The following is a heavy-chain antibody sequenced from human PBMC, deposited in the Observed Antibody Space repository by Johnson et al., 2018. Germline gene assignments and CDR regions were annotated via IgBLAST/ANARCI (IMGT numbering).Heavy chain of an antibody. V-gene: IGHV3-74*01. CDR1: EFTFSSYW. J-gene: IGHJ3*02. CDR2: INSDGSTT. CDR3: TRASTPSAFDI. Sequence: VQLQESGGGLVQFGGSLRLSCAASEFTFSSYWMHWVRQAPGKGLVWVSRINSDGSTTSYADSVKGRFSISRDNANNQLYLQMNSLIAEDTAVYYCTRASTPSAFDIWGQGTMVTVSS.